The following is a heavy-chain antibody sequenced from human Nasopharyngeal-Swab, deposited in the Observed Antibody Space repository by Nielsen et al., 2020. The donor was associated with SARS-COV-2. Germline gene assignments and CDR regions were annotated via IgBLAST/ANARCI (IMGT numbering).Heavy chain of an antibody. J-gene: IGHJ3*02. CDR2: IDTTGDT. CDR1: GFTFSSFE. V-gene: IGHV3-13*01. D-gene: IGHD2-15*01. Sequence: ETLSLTCAASGFTFSSFEMHWVRQVSGKGLEWVSAIDTTGDTYYPDSVKGRFTISRENAKNSLFLQINSLRVEDTAMYYCARGDGIYCGGGNCYAVDPFEIWGQGTMVTVSS. CDR3: ARGDGIYCGGGNCYAVDPFEI.